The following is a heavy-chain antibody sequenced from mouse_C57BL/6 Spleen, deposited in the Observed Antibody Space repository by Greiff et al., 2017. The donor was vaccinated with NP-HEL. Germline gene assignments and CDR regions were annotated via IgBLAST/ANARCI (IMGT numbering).Heavy chain of an antibody. D-gene: IGHD2-13*01. Sequence: QVQLQQPGAELVRPGTSVKLSCKASGYTFTSYWMHWVKQRPGQGLEWIGVIDPSDSYTNYNQKFKGKATLTVDTSSSTAYMQLSSLTSEDSAVYYCAGDVYYDDDWGQGTTLTVSS. CDR3: AGDVYYDDD. CDR1: GYTFTSYW. J-gene: IGHJ2*01. V-gene: IGHV1-59*01. CDR2: IDPSDSYT.